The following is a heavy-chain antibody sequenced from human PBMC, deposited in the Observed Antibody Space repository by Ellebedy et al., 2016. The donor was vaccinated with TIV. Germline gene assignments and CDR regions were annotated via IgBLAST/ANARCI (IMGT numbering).Heavy chain of an antibody. J-gene: IGHJ3*01. CDR2: IYRDYST. D-gene: IGHD2-15*01. CDR3: TRDRPGGGHVFDL. Sequence: GGSLRLSXAASGFLVSDNYINWVRQAPGKGLEWVSVIYRDYSTVYADSVKGRFTISRQNSENTVYLEMNSLRPEDTAVYYCTRDRPGGGHVFDLWGQGTRVTVSS. CDR1: GFLVSDNY. V-gene: IGHV3-53*04.